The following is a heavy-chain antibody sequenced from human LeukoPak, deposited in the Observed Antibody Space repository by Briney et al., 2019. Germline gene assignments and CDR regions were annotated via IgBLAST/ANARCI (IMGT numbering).Heavy chain of an antibody. V-gene: IGHV4-34*01. D-gene: IGHD2-15*01. CDR2: INHSGST. CDR3: ASFEYCSGGSCYDYFDY. J-gene: IGHJ4*02. Sequence: SETLSLTCAVYGLSFSGYYWGWIRQPPGKGLEWIGEINHSGSTNYNPSLKSRVTISVDTSKNQFSLKRSSVTAADAAVYYCASFEYCSGGSCYDYFDYWGQGTLVIVSA. CDR1: GLSFSGYY.